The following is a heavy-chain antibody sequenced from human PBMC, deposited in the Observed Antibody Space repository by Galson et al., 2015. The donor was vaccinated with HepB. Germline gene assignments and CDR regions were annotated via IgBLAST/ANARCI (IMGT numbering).Heavy chain of an antibody. J-gene: IGHJ4*02. CDR2: IRSKASDYAT. CDR1: GFTFSASA. V-gene: IGHV3-73*01. Sequence: SLRLSCAASGFTFSASAIHWGRQASGKGPEWVGRIRSKASDYATAYAASLKGRFTISRDDSKNTAYLHMNSLKTEDTAVYYCLRLGDLSGYSSSWGQGTLVTVSS. D-gene: IGHD6-13*01. CDR3: LRLGDLSGYSSS.